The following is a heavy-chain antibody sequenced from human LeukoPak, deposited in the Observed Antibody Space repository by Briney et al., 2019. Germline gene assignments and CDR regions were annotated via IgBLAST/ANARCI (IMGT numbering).Heavy chain of an antibody. CDR3: ARPGGGSYKYCSSTSCYDAFDI. Sequence: GGSLRLSCAASGFTFSDYYMSWIRQAPGKGLEWVSYISSSGSTIYYADSVKGRFTISRDNAKNSLYLQMNSLRAEDTAVYYCARPGGGSYKYCSSTSCYDAFDIWGRGTMVTVSS. V-gene: IGHV3-11*01. CDR2: ISSSGSTI. J-gene: IGHJ3*02. CDR1: GFTFSDYY. D-gene: IGHD2-2*01.